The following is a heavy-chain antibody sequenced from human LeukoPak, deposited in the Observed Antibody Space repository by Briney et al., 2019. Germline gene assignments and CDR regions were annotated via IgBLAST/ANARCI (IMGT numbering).Heavy chain of an antibody. CDR2: INWDGYST. D-gene: IGHD4/OR15-4a*01. CDR1: GFIFDDYG. J-gene: IGHJ4*02. V-gene: IGHV3-20*04. CDR3: VRDLRTDYAFDS. Sequence: GGSQRLSCAASGFIFDDYGMTWVRQGPGKGLEWVSGINWDGYSTGYADSVRGRFTISRDNAKSTLYLQMNSLRPEDTALYYCVRDLRTDYAFDSWGQGTLVTVSS.